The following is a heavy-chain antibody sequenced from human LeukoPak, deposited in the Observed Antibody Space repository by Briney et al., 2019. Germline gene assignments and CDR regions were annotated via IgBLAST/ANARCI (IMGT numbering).Heavy chain of an antibody. CDR3: ARASYSYDSSGGDY. J-gene: IGHJ4*02. CDR2: INAGNGKT. CDR1: RYTFTSYA. D-gene: IGHD3-22*01. Sequence: ASVKVSCMASRYTFTSYAMHGVRPAPGQRVEWMGWINAGNGKTKYSQKFQGRVTITRETSASTAYMEMRSLRSEDTAVYYCARASYSYDSSGGDYWGQGTLVTVSS. V-gene: IGHV1-3*01.